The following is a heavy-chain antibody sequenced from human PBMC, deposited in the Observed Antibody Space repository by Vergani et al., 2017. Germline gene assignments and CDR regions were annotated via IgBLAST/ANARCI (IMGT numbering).Heavy chain of an antibody. V-gene: IGHV4-39*07. CDR1: GGSISSSSYY. J-gene: IGHJ5*02. Sequence: QLQLQESGPGLVKPSETLSLTCTVSGGSISSSSYYWGWIRQPPGKGLEWIGSIYYSGSTYYNPSLKSRVTISVDTSKNQFSLKLSSVTAADTAVYYCAREKPPYCSGGSCYSGNWFDPGGQGTLVTVSS. CDR3: AREKPPYCSGGSCYSGNWFDP. D-gene: IGHD2-15*01. CDR2: IYYSGST.